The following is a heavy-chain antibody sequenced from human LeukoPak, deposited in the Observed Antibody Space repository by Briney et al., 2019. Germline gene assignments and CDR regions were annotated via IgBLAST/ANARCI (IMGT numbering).Heavy chain of an antibody. J-gene: IGHJ4*02. D-gene: IGHD6-13*01. CDR2: IYYSGST. CDR3: ARGGAAAGTFDY. Sequence: SETLSLTCTVSGGSISSYYWSWIRQPPGKGLEWIGYIYYSGSTNYNPSLKSRVTISVDTSKNQFSLKLSSVTAADTAVCYCARGGAAAGTFDYWGQGTLVTVSS. CDR1: GGSISSYY. V-gene: IGHV4-59*01.